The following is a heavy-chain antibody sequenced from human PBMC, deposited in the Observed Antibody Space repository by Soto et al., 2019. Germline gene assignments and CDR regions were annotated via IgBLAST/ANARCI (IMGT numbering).Heavy chain of an antibody. CDR3: AKDRLEELSFFYFYALDV. V-gene: IGHV3-30*18. D-gene: IGHD1-1*01. Sequence: QVQLVESGGGVVQPGRSLRLSCEASGFPFSTYGMHWVRQAPGKGLEWVAVISYDGNNKYYADSVKGRFTISRDNSKNTLSLQLNSLRADDTAVYHCAKDRLEELSFFYFYALDVWGQGTTVIVSS. J-gene: IGHJ6*02. CDR1: GFPFSTYG. CDR2: ISYDGNNK.